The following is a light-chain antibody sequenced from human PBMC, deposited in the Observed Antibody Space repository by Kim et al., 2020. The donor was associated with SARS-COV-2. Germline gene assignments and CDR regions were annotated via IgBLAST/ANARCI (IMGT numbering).Light chain of an antibody. CDR3: QQYSHWPLT. J-gene: IGKJ4*01. V-gene: IGKV3-15*01. Sequence: EIVMTQSPATLSVSPGERATLSCRASQSVSSILAWYQQKPGQAPRLLIYGASTRATGIPGRFSGSGSGTEFTLTISSLKSEDFAVYYCQQYSHWPLTFGGGTKVDIK. CDR1: QSVSSI. CDR2: GAS.